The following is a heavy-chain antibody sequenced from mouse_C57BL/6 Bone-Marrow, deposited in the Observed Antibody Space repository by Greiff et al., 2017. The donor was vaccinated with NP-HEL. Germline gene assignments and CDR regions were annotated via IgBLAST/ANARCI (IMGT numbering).Heavy chain of an antibody. J-gene: IGHJ1*03. D-gene: IGHD2-4*01. CDR1: EYEFPSHD. CDR2: INSDGGST. V-gene: IGHV5-2*01. CDR3: ARRREYDYDWYFDV. Sequence: EVKLMESGGGLVQPGESLKLSCESNEYEFPSHDMSWVRKTPEKRLELVAAINSDGGSTYYPDTMERRFIISRDNTKKTLYLQMSSLRSEDTALYYCARRREYDYDWYFDVWGTGTTVTVSS.